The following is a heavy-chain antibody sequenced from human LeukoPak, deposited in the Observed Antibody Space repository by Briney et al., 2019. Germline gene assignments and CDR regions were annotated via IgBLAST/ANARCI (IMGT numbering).Heavy chain of an antibody. CDR3: ARGALLLWFGELHYYYMDV. V-gene: IGHV1-2*02. J-gene: IGHJ6*03. CDR1: GYTFTGYY. Sequence: ASVKVSCKASGYTFTGYYMHWVRQAPGQGLEWMGWSNPNSGGTNYAQKFQGRVTMTRDTSISTAYMELSRLRSDDTAVYYCARGALLLWFGELHYYYMDVWGKGTTVTISS. CDR2: SNPNSGGT. D-gene: IGHD3-10*01.